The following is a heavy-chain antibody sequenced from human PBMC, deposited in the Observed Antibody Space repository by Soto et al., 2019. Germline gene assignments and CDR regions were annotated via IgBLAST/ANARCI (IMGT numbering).Heavy chain of an antibody. CDR2: IKQDGSEK. Sequence: GGSLRLSCAASGFTFSSYWMSWVRQAPGKGLEWVANIKQDGSEKYYVDSVKGRFTISRDNAKNSLYLQMNSLRAEDTAVYYCARDFNSYSNYGPYYYYYYYMDVWGKGTTVTVSS. D-gene: IGHD4-4*01. CDR1: GFTFSSYW. J-gene: IGHJ6*03. CDR3: ARDFNSYSNYGPYYYYYYYMDV. V-gene: IGHV3-7*01.